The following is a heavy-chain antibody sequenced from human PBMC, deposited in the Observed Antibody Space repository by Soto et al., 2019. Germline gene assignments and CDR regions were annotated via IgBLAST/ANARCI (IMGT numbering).Heavy chain of an antibody. V-gene: IGHV4-59*01. CDR2: VYYSGST. D-gene: IGHD3-16*01. J-gene: IGHJ3*02. Sequence: QVQLQESGPGLVKPLETVSLTCTVSGGSLIDDYWNWIRQPPGKGLEWIGYVYYSGSTNYNPSLKSRVTISLDTSKEQLSLKLISVTAPDTAVYYCARGNDYEGYTFDSWGHGRIVSVSS. CDR3: ARGNDYEGYTFDS. CDR1: GGSLIDDY.